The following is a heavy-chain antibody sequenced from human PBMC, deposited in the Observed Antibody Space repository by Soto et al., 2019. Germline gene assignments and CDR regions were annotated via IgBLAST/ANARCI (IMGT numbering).Heavy chain of an antibody. CDR3: ARRNTAGFLRYFDN. Sequence: QVQLVQSGAEVMQPGSSVKVCCKPSGGTLTNFINYPINWVRQSPGQGLEWMGGIVPNIGTVNYAQKFQGRVTMTADKSTGTVYMELSSLRSDDSALYYCARRNTAGFLRYFDNWGQGTLVTVSS. CDR1: GGTLTNFINYP. V-gene: IGHV1-69*06. CDR2: IVPNIGTV. D-gene: IGHD6-19*01. J-gene: IGHJ4*02.